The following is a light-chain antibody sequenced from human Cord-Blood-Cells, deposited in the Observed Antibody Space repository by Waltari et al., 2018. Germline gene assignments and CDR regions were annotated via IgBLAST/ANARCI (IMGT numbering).Light chain of an antibody. Sequence: EIVMTQSPATLSVSPGERATLSCRASPSVSSNLAWYQQKPGQAHRLLIYGASTRATGIPAMFSGSGSGTEFTLTISSLQSEDFAVYYCQQYNNWPITFGQGTRLEIK. V-gene: IGKV3-15*01. J-gene: IGKJ5*01. CDR3: QQYNNWPIT. CDR2: GAS. CDR1: PSVSSN.